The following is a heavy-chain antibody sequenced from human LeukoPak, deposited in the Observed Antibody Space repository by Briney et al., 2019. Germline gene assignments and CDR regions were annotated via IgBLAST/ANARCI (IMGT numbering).Heavy chain of an antibody. CDR3: ARKGYFDS. CDR2: IFYSGST. CDR1: GGSISSYY. V-gene: IGHV4-59*08. Sequence: SETLSLTRTVSGGSISSYYWKWIRQPPGKGLEWIGYIFYSGSTSYDPSLKSRVTISLDTSKNQFSLKLTSVTAADTAMYYCARKGYFDSWGQGTLVTVSS. J-gene: IGHJ4*02.